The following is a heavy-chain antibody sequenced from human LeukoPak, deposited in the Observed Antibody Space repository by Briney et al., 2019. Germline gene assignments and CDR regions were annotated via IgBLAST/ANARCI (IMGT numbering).Heavy chain of an antibody. Sequence: SETLSLTCTVSDYSISSGYYWGWVRQPPGKGLEWIGSIYHSGSTYYNPPLKSRVTLSVDTSKNQFSLKLSSVTAADTAVYYCARGIFVTGGDYFDYWGQGTLVTVSS. CDR2: IYHSGST. V-gene: IGHV4-38-2*02. J-gene: IGHJ4*02. CDR3: ARGIFVTGGDYFDY. D-gene: IGHD2-21*02. CDR1: DYSISSGYY.